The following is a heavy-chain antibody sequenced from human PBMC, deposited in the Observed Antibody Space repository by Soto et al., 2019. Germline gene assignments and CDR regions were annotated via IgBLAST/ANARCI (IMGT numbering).Heavy chain of an antibody. V-gene: IGHV3-30-3*01. D-gene: IGHD1-26*01. CDR2: ISYDGSNK. CDR1: GFTFSSYA. Sequence: GGSLRLSCAASGFTFSSYAMHWVRQAPGKGLEWVAVISYDGSNKYYADSVKGRFTISRDNSKNTLYLQMNSLRAEDTAVYYCARDQGELPPHYGMDVWGQGTTVTVSS. J-gene: IGHJ6*02. CDR3: ARDQGELPPHYGMDV.